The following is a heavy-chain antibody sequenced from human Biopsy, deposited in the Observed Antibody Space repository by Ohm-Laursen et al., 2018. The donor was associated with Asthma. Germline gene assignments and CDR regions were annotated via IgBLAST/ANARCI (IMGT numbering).Heavy chain of an antibody. CDR2: INSDGSST. D-gene: IGHD6-13*01. V-gene: IGHV3-74*01. J-gene: IGHJ4*02. Sequence: SLRLSCAASGFTFSSYWMHWARQAPGKGLVWASRINSDGSSTSYADSVKGRFTISRDNAKNTLYLEMNSLRAEDTAVYYCARGPAWQQLDNWGQGTLVTVSS. CDR1: GFTFSSYW. CDR3: ARGPAWQQLDN.